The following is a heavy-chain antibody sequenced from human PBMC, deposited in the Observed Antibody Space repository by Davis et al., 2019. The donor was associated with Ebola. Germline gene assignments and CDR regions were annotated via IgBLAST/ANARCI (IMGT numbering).Heavy chain of an antibody. CDR2: ISYDGSNK. CDR1: GFTFSGSA. Sequence: GESLKISCAASGFTFSGSAMHWVRQAPGKGLEWVAVISYDGSNKYYADSVKGRFTISRDNSKNTLYLQMNSLRAEDTAVYYCARDKGYCSGGSCYGIDYWGQGTLVTVSS. CDR3: ARDKGYCSGGSCYGIDY. J-gene: IGHJ4*02. V-gene: IGHV3-30-3*01. D-gene: IGHD2-15*01.